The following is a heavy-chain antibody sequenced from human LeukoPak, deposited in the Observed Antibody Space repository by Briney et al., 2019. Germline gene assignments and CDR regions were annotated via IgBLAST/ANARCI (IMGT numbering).Heavy chain of an antibody. CDR2: ISSSGGTI. Sequence: PGGSLRLSCAASGFPFSSYEMNWVRQAPGKGLEWVSYISSSGGTIYYADSVKGRFTISRDNAKNLLYLHMNNLRAEDTAVYYSARTMDSRGPWDFQHWGQGTLVTVSS. CDR3: ARTMDSRGPWDFQH. D-gene: IGHD3-22*01. V-gene: IGHV3-48*03. CDR1: GFPFSSYE. J-gene: IGHJ1*01.